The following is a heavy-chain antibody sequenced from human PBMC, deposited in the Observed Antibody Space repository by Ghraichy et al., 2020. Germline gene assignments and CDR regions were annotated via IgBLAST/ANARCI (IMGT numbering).Heavy chain of an antibody. D-gene: IGHD3-22*01. Sequence: GSLRLSCAASGFVFSNNWMNWVRQAPGKGLEYVGRIKSQSTGGTADYAAPVKGRFIISRDDSKNTLYLQMNSLKTEDTAVYYCTTESSGYFVAGYWGQGTLVNVSS. CDR2: IKSQSTGGTA. J-gene: IGHJ4*02. CDR3: TTESSGYFVAGY. CDR1: GFVFSNNW. V-gene: IGHV3-15*07.